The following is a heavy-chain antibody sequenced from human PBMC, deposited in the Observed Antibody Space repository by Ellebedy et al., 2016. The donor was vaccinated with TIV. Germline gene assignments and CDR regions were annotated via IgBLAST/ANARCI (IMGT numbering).Heavy chain of an antibody. CDR3: AREGATEGQGGYFDL. V-gene: IGHV1-8*01. CDR2: MNPNSGKT. CDR1: GYTFTSYD. Sequence: AASVKVSCKASGYTFTSYDINWVRQATGQGLEWMGWMNPNSGKTGYAQKFQGRVTMTRNTSISTAYMELSSLRSEDTAVYYCAREGATEGQGGYFDLWGRGTLVTVSS. D-gene: IGHD1-26*01. J-gene: IGHJ2*01.